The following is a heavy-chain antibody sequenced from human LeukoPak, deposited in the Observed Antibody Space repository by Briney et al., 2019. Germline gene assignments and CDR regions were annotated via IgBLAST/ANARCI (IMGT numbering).Heavy chain of an antibody. CDR1: GGSFCGYY. D-gene: IGHD4-17*01. CDR2: INHSGST. CDR3: ARGTDYGDYANYFDY. V-gene: IGHV4-34*01. Sequence: PSETLSLTCAVYGGSFCGYYWSWIRQPPGKGLEWIGEINHSGSTNYNPSLKSRVTISVDTSKNQFSLKLSSVTAADTAVYYCARGTDYGDYANYFDYWGQGTLVTVSS. J-gene: IGHJ4*02.